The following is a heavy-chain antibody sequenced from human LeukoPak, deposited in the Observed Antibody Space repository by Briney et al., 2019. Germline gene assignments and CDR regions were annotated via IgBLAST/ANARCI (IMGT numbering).Heavy chain of an antibody. J-gene: IGHJ4*02. CDR2: INPSGGSP. CDR3: ARHYYDGGGY. D-gene: IGHD3-22*01. V-gene: IGHV1-46*01. Sequence: GASVKVSCKASGYSFTSYYIHWVRQAPGRGLEWMGVINPSGGSPTYAQKFQGRVTMTRETSTSTVYMELSSLRSEDTAVYYCARHYYDGGGYWGQGALVTVSS. CDR1: GYSFTSYY.